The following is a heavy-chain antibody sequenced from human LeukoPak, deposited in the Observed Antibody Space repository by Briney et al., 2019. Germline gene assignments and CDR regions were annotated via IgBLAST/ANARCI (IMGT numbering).Heavy chain of an antibody. CDR2: INHSGST. CDR3: ARASHWNQLHYFDY. Sequence: SETLSLTCAVYGGSFSGYYWSWIRQPPGKGLEWIGEINHSGSTNYNPSLKGRVTISVDKSKNQFSLKLSSVTAADTAVYYCARASHWNQLHYFDYWGQGTLVTVSS. CDR1: GGSFSGYY. D-gene: IGHD1-1*01. J-gene: IGHJ4*02. V-gene: IGHV4-34*01.